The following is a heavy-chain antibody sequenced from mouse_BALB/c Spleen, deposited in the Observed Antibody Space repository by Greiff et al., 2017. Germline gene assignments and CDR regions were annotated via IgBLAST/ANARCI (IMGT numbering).Heavy chain of an antibody. CDR2: IDPANGNT. D-gene: IGHD2-4*01. J-gene: IGHJ4*01. V-gene: IGHV14-3*02. CDR3: ARGGDYDYDYAMDY. Sequence: VQLQQPGAELVKPGASVKLSCTASGFNIKDTYMHWVKQRPEQGLEWIGRIDPANGNTKYDPKFQGKATITADTSSNTAYLQLSSLTSEDTAVYYCARGGDYDYDYAMDYWGQGTSVTVSS. CDR1: GFNIKDTY.